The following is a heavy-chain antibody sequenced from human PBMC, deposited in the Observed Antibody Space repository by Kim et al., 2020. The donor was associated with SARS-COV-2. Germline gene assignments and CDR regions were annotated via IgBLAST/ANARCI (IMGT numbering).Heavy chain of an antibody. D-gene: IGHD3-10*01. CDR3: ARDVTMVRGVITQYYYYYGMDV. J-gene: IGHJ6*01. CDR1: GYTFTGYY. V-gene: IGHV1-2*02. Sequence: ASVKVSCKASGYTFTGYYMHWVRQAPGQGLEWMGWINPNSGGTNYAQKFQGRVTMTRDTSISTAYMELSRLRSDDTAVYYCARDVTMVRGVITQYYYYYGMDVWGQGTTVTVSS. CDR2: INPNSGGT.